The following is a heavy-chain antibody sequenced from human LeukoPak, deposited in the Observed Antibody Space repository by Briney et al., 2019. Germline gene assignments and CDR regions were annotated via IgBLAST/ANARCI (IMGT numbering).Heavy chain of an antibody. CDR1: GDSISSRDYY. J-gene: IGHJ3*02. CDR3: ARSSSCGGDCYSDTFDI. V-gene: IGHV4-30-4*08. D-gene: IGHD2-21*02. Sequence: SQTLSLTCSVSGDSISSRDYYWSWIRQPPGKGLEWIGYIYYSGSTSYNPSLKSRVTISVDTSKNQFSLKLSSVTAADTAVYYCARSSSCGGDCYSDTFDIWGQGTMVTVSS. CDR2: IYYSGST.